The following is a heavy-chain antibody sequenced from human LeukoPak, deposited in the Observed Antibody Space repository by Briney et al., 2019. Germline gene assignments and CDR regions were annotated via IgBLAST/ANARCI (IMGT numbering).Heavy chain of an antibody. CDR1: GFSFSDNY. CDR2: ISNSGSYT. D-gene: IGHD1-1*01. Sequence: PGGSLRLSCAASGFSFSDNYMSWIRQAPGKGLEWVSYISNSGSYTNYPDSVKGRFTISRDNSKNTLYLQMNSLRAEDTAVYYCAKDVTTGTLALDYWGQGTLVTVSS. CDR3: AKDVTTGTLALDY. J-gene: IGHJ4*02. V-gene: IGHV3-11*06.